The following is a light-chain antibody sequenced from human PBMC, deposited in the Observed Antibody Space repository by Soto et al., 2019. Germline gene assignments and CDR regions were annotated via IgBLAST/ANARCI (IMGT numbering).Light chain of an antibody. CDR3: PPHGRS. Sequence: EVVLTQSPGTLSLSPGERATLSCRTSESFGSSLLAWYXHKPGQXPXXLXHGXSXSATGXXDRFSGSGSATDFTLIXHRLDAEDSAVYYCPPHGRSFGQGTRLEIK. J-gene: IGKJ5*01. V-gene: IGKV3-20*01. CDR1: ESFGSSL. CDR2: GXS.